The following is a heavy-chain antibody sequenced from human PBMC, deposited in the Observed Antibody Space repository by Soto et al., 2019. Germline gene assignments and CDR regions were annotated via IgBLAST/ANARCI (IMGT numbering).Heavy chain of an antibody. CDR2: IIPIFGTA. Sequence: SVKVSCKASGGTFSSYAISWVRQAPGQGLEWMGGIIPIFGTANYAQKFQGRVTITADKSTSTAYMELSSLRSEDTAVYYCASHSSDPPGPRPDPFDYWGQGTLVTSPQ. V-gene: IGHV1-69*06. CDR1: GGTFSSYA. J-gene: IGHJ4*02. CDR3: ASHSSDPPGPRPDPFDY.